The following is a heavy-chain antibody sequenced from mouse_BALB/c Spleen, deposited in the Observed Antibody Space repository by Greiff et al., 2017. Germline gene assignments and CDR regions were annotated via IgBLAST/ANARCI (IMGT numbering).Heavy chain of an antibody. J-gene: IGHJ4*01. D-gene: IGHD2-14*01. CDR1: GFSLTGYG. CDR3: ARDWYEGYYYAMDY. CDR2: IWGDGST. V-gene: IGHV2-6-7*01. Sequence: VQGVESGPGLVAPSQSLSITCTVSGFSLTGYGVNWVRQPPGKGLEWLGMIWGDGSTDYNSALKSRLSISKDNSKSQVFLKMNSLQTDDTARYYCARDWYEGYYYAMDYWGQGTSVTVSS.